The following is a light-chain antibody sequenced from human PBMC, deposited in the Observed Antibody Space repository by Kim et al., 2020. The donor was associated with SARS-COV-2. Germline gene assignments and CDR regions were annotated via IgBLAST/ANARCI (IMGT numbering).Light chain of an antibody. CDR2: FNS. CDR3: QVWDTLSDHVV. Sequence: GKTARITCGGSDVGDKGVRWYQRKPGQAPVLVIYFNSDRPSGIPGRFSASNSGSTATLTISRVEAGDEADYYCQVWDTLSDHVVFGGGTKLTVL. V-gene: IGLV3-21*04. J-gene: IGLJ3*02. CDR1: DVGDKG.